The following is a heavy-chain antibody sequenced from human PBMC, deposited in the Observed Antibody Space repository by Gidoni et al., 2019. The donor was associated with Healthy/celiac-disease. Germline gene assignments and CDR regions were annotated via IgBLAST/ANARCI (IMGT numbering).Heavy chain of an antibody. CDR1: GYSLTSYW. J-gene: IGHJ6*02. D-gene: IGHD5-12*01. CDR2: ILPGDSYT. Sequence: EVQLVQSGAEVTKPGESLKISCKGSGYSLTSYWIGWVRQMPGKGLEWMGIILPGDSYTRYSPSFQGQVTISADKSISTAYLQWSSLKASDTAMYYCARLGLEATITGRSSRPTYYYGMDVWGQGTTVTVSS. V-gene: IGHV5-51*01. CDR3: ARLGLEATITGRSSRPTYYYGMDV.